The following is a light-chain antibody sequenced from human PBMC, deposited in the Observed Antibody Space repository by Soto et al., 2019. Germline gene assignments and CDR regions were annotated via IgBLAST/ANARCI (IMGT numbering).Light chain of an antibody. V-gene: IGLV2-14*01. CDR1: SSDIGGYNY. J-gene: IGLJ1*01. Sequence: QSALTQPASVSGSPGQSITISCPGTSSDIGGYNYVSWYQQYPGKAPKLMIYEVSNRPSGVSNRFSGSKSGNTASLTISGLQAEDEADYYCNSYTSSSTPYVFGTGTKVTVL. CDR2: EVS. CDR3: NSYTSSSTPYV.